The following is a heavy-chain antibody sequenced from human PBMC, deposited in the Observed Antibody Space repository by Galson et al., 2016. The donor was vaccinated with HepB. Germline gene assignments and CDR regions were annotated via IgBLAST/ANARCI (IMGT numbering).Heavy chain of an antibody. CDR1: GFTFSDYY. Sequence: SLGLSCAASGFTFSDYYMNWVRQAPGKGLEWLAYISGDSGDTNYAESVKGRFTVSRDNAENSLYMQRDSLGTEDTAFYYCARDLRGVGGYGYWGPGTLVTVSS. CDR3: ARDLRGVGGYGY. D-gene: IGHD5-12*01. J-gene: IGHJ4*02. V-gene: IGHV3-11*06. CDR2: ISGDSGDT.